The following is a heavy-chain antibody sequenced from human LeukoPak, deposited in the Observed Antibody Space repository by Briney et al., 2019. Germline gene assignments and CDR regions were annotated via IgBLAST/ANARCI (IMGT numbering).Heavy chain of an antibody. D-gene: IGHD2-15*01. CDR3: TRDHCRGDNCPSFDY. Sequence: GASVTVSFTPSVYTFTILGISWVRQAPGQGHEWMGWIGAYNGDTNYAQKFQGRVTMTTDTSTSTAYMDLRSLRSDDTAVYYCTRDHCRGDNCPSFDYWGQGTLVTVSS. CDR2: IGAYNGDT. V-gene: IGHV1-18*01. J-gene: IGHJ4*02. CDR1: VYTFTILG.